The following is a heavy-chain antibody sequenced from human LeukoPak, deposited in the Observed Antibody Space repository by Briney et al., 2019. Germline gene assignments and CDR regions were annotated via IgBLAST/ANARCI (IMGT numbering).Heavy chain of an antibody. J-gene: IGHJ4*02. CDR2: IYYSGTT. CDR3: ARGRGYGDY. CDR1: GGSISGFY. D-gene: IGHD5-12*01. Sequence: SETLSLTCSVSGGSISGFYWSWIRQPPGKGLEWIGDIYYSGTTNYNPSLKSRVTISEDTSKNQFSLKLTSVTAADTAVYYCARGRGYGDYWGQGTLVTVSS. V-gene: IGHV4-59*01.